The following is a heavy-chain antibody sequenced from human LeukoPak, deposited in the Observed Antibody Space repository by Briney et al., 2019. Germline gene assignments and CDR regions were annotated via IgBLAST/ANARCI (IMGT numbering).Heavy chain of an antibody. D-gene: IGHD3-22*01. Sequence: PGGSLRLSCAASGFTFSSYAMSWVRQVPGKRLEWVSAISGGGGTTYYADSVKGRFTISRDNAKNTLYLQMNSLRAEDTAMYYCVRQYSYDSSGYYPWDYWGQGTLVTVSS. CDR3: VRQYSYDSSGYYPWDY. CDR2: ISGGGGTT. CDR1: GFTFSSYA. V-gene: IGHV3-23*01. J-gene: IGHJ4*02.